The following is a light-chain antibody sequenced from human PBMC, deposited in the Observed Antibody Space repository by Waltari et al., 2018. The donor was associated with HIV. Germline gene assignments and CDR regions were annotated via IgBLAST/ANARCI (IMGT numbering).Light chain of an antibody. Sequence: NFMLTHPHSVSESPGQPVTSSCTAAGGNIARNDVPRHQQRPGSTPTTVIYADRQRPSGVPSRFSGSTDSSSTSASLTMSGLKTEDVADYYCQSYHSGKHVLLGGGSRLTVL. CDR1: GGNIARND. J-gene: IGLJ3*02. CDR2: ADR. CDR3: QSYHSGKHVL. V-gene: IGLV6-57*02.